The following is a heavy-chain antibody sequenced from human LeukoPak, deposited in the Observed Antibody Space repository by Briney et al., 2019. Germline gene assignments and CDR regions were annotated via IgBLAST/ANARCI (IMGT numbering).Heavy chain of an antibody. J-gene: IGHJ4*02. D-gene: IGHD3-10*01. V-gene: IGHV3-23*01. CDR3: AKDHLGSGSYVLNFDY. CDR2: ISSSGGST. Sequence: PGGSLRLSCTASGFTFSSYAMSWVRQAPGKGLERVSVISSSGGSTYYADSVKGRFTISRDNSKNSLYLQMNSLRAEDTAIYYCAKDHLGSGSYVLNFDYWGQGTLVTVSS. CDR1: GFTFSSYA.